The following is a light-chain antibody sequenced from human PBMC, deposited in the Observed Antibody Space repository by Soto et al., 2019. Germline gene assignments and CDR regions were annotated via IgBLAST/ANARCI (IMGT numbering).Light chain of an antibody. J-gene: IGKJ3*01. CDR2: SAS. CDR1: QRFNSNY. CDR3: QQYNSWPRGT. Sequence: EIVLTQSPGTLSLSPGERATLSCRASQRFNSNYLGWYQQKPGQAPRLLIYSASMRATGIPDRFSGSGSGTDFTLTISRLEPADFGVYYCQQYNSWPRGTFGPGTKVEIK. V-gene: IGKV3-20*01.